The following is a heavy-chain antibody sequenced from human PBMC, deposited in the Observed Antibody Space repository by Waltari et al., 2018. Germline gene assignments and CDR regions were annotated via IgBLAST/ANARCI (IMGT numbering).Heavy chain of an antibody. CDR1: GFTFSSYW. Sequence: EVQLVESGGGLVQPGGSLRLSCAASGFTFSSYWMSWVRQAPGKGLEWVANIKQDGSEKYYVDSVKGRFTISRDNAKNSLYLQMNSLRAEDTAVYYCARDYDFWSGYPDYWGQGTLVTVSS. D-gene: IGHD3-3*01. CDR2: IKQDGSEK. CDR3: ARDYDFWSGYPDY. V-gene: IGHV3-7*01. J-gene: IGHJ4*02.